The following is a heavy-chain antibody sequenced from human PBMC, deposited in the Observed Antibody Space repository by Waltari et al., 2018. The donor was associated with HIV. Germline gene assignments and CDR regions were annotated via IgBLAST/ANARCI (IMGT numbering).Heavy chain of an antibody. Sequence: QIHLQQWGPRLLKPSESLSLRCAVNGGSLSGYQWSWTRQSPRQGLEWLGQINHRGNTTYKPSLKSRVTISVDTSKNQFSLTLTSVTADDSAVYYCARGAIEGSGWTNWFDPWGRGTPVSVSS. V-gene: IGHV4-34*01. CDR1: GGSLSGYQ. CDR2: INHRGNT. D-gene: IGHD6-19*01. CDR3: ARGAIEGSGWTNWFDP. J-gene: IGHJ5*02.